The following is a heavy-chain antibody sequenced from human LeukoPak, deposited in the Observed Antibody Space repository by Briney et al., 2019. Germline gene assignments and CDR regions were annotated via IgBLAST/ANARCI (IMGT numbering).Heavy chain of an antibody. CDR3: ARDSYSSGVFDY. D-gene: IGHD6-19*01. CDR2: ISSSGSTI. V-gene: IGHV3-48*03. J-gene: IGHJ4*02. Sequence: PGGSLRLSCAASGFTFSSYAMSWVRQAPGKGLEWVSAISSSGSTIYYADSVKGRFTISRDNAKNSLSLQMNSLRAEDTAVYYCARDSYSSGVFDYWGQGTLVTVSS. CDR1: GFTFSSYA.